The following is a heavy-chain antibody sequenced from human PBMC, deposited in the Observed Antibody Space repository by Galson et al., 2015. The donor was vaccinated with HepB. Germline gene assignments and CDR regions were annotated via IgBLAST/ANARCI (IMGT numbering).Heavy chain of an antibody. CDR2: ISSTNFI. V-gene: IGHV3-69-1*01. D-gene: IGHD1-26*01. Sequence: SLRLSCAASGFTFSNYNMNWVRQAPGKGLEWVSCISSTNFIYNTDSVKGRFTISRDNAKSSLYLQMNSLRAEDTAVYYCAREPLGTYSDPFSIDYWGQGTLDTVSS. J-gene: IGHJ4*02. CDR3: AREPLGTYSDPFSIDY. CDR1: GFTFSNYN.